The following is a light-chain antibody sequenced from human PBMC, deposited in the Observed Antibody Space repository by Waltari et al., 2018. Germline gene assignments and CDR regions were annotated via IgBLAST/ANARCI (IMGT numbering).Light chain of an antibody. Sequence: QSALTQPAAVSGSPGQSITIPCTGTSSHVGGYTYVSWYQPHPGKAPKLMIYEVSNRPSGVSNRFSGSKSGNTASLTISGLQAEDEADYYCSSYASSSTPYVFGTGTKVTVL. CDR1: SSHVGGYTY. V-gene: IGLV2-14*01. J-gene: IGLJ1*01. CDR2: EVS. CDR3: SSYASSSTPYV.